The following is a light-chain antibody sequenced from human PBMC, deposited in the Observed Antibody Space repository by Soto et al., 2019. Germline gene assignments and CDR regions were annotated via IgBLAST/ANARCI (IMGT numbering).Light chain of an antibody. J-gene: IGKJ4*01. Sequence: QMTQSPPSLSASVGDRVIITCRASQSTNNYVNWYQQKPGKAAKLLIYATSILQGGVPPRFSGSGSETDYTLNITSLQPEDFGTYYCQQSFKTPLTFGAGTNVEIK. CDR2: ATS. V-gene: IGKV1-39*01. CDR3: QQSFKTPLT. CDR1: QSTNNY.